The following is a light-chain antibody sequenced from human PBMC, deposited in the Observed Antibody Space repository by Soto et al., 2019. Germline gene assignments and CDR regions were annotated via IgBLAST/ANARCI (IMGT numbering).Light chain of an antibody. V-gene: IGKV3-15*01. CDR3: RKHYNCPGT. CDR1: QSIGNK. J-gene: IGKJ1*01. CDR2: DAS. Sequence: ELVMTLSPATLTVSTGERATLSCRASQSIGNKLAWYQQKPGQAPTHLLYDASTRATGIPARFSSSRSGTEYTLTIISLLSEDFSVYFYRKHYNCPGTFGQGTKVDNK.